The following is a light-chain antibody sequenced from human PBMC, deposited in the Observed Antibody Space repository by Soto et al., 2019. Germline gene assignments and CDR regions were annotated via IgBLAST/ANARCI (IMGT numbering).Light chain of an antibody. J-gene: IGKJ1*01. CDR3: QHYGGMWT. V-gene: IGKV1-5*01. CDR2: DAS. Sequence: DIQMTQSPSTLSVSVGDRVTISCRASQSITSSLAWYQQKPGKAPKVLIYDASNLEYGVPARFSGSGFGTEFILTISSLQPEDFATYWCQHYGGMWTFGQGTKVDIK. CDR1: QSITSS.